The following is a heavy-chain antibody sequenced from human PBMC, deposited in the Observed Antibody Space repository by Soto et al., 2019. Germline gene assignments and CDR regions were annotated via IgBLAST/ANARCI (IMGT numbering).Heavy chain of an antibody. CDR1: GGSFSGYY. V-gene: IGHV4-34*01. J-gene: IGHJ4*02. Sequence: QVQLQQWGAGLLKPSETLSLTCAVYGGSFSGYYWSWIRQPPGKGLEWIGEINHSGSTNYNPSLKSRVTISVDTSKNQFSLKLSSVTAADTAVYYCARDQYYDYVWGSYRSSTFDYWGQGTLVTVSS. CDR2: INHSGST. D-gene: IGHD3-16*02. CDR3: ARDQYYDYVWGSYRSSTFDY.